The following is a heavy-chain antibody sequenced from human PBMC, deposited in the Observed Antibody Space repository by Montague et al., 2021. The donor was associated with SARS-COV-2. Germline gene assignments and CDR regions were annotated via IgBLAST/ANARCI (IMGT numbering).Heavy chain of an antibody. CDR2: ISGSGGST. CDR1: GFTFSSYA. J-gene: IGHJ4*02. CDR3: AKAGIKYDYGDFFDY. D-gene: IGHD4-17*01. Sequence: FLRLSCAASGFTFSSYAMSWFRQAPGKGLEWVSAISGSGGSTYYADSVKVRFTISRDNSKNTLYLQMNSLRAEDTAVYYCAKAGIKYDYGDFFDYWGQGTLVTVSS. V-gene: IGHV3-23*01.